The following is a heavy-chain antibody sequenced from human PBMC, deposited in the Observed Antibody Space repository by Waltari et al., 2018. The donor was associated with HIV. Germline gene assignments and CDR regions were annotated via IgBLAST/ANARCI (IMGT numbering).Heavy chain of an antibody. Sequence: QVQLVQSGAEVTKPGSSVKVSCKASGGTVSSSDTSWVRQAPGQGLEWMGAIIPLFGEANYAQKFQGRLTITADESTSTAYMELSSLRSEDTAVYYCARVPDRSGYQRYAMDVWGQGTTVTVS. J-gene: IGHJ6*02. CDR2: IIPLFGEA. D-gene: IGHD3-22*01. V-gene: IGHV1-69*01. CDR1: GGTVSSSD. CDR3: ARVPDRSGYQRYAMDV.